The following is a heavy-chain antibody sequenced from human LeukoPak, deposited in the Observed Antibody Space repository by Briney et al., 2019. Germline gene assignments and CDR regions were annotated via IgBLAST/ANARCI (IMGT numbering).Heavy chain of an antibody. D-gene: IGHD6-19*01. CDR1: GATFSSYA. Sequence: SVKVSCKASGATFSSYAISWVQQAPGQGLEWIGRIIPIFGTANYAQKFQGRVTITTDESTSTAYMELSSLRSEDTAVYYCARDPVFPKQWLVHNWFDPWGQGTLVTVSS. V-gene: IGHV1-69*05. J-gene: IGHJ5*02. CDR2: IIPIFGTA. CDR3: ARDPVFPKQWLVHNWFDP.